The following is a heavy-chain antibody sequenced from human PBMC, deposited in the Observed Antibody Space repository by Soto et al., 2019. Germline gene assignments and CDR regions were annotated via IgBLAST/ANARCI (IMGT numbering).Heavy chain of an antibody. J-gene: IGHJ4*02. CDR1: GFTFRSFS. Sequence: GGSLRLSCVASGFTFRSFSLNWVRQAPGKGLEWVSYISGTDTAYYADSVKGRFTISRDSAKNSVYLQMNSLRAEDTAVYYCASYDSNRGPYWGQGTLVTVSS. V-gene: IGHV3-48*01. CDR2: ISGTDTA. CDR3: ASYDSNRGPY. D-gene: IGHD6-13*01.